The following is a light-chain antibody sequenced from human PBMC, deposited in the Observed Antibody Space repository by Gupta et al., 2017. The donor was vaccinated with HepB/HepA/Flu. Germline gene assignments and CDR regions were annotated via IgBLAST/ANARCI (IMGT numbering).Light chain of an antibody. CDR3: CSYAGNYLYV. CDR1: SSDVGGYNY. CDR2: DIS. Sequence: QSALTQPRSVSGSPGQSVTISCTGTSSDVGGYNYVSWYQQHPGKAPKLMISDISKRPSGVPDRFSGSKSGNTASLTIAGLQAEDEADYYCCSYAGNYLYVFGTGTKVTVL. V-gene: IGLV2-11*01. J-gene: IGLJ1*01.